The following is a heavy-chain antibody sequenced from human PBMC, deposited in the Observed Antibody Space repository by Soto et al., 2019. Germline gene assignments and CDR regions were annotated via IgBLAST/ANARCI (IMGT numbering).Heavy chain of an antibody. V-gene: IGHV3-30-3*01. J-gene: IGHJ4*02. D-gene: IGHD5-12*01. CDR2: VSSAGGSK. Sequence: QVQLVESGGGVVQSGKSLRLSCAASGFTFNTYVMHWVRQAPGKGLEWLAFVSSAGGSKYYADSVTGRFTISRDNSQNTLHLQMNSLGPEDTAVYYCARGGGYSGYDPLDYWGQGTRVTVSS. CDR1: GFTFNTYV. CDR3: ARGGGYSGYDPLDY.